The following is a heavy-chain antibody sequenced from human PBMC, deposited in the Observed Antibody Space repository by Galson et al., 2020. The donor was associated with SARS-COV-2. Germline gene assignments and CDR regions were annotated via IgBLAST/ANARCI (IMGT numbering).Heavy chain of an antibody. CDR1: GFTFSSYW. CDR2: IQQDGSER. V-gene: IGHV3-7*01. Sequence: SCAASGFTFSSYWMSWVRQAPGKGLEWVANIQQDGSERYYLDSVKGRFTVSSDIPNNSLYLQMNSLRAEDTAVYYCARDQDGYNDFWGQGTLVTVSS. J-gene: IGHJ4*02. D-gene: IGHD5-12*01. CDR3: ARDQDGYNDF.